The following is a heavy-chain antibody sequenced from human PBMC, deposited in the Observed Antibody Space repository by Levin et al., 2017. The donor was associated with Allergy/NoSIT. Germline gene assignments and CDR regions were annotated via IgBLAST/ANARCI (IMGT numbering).Heavy chain of an antibody. CDR1: GFTFSSYS. J-gene: IGHJ4*02. CDR3: ARGNDDGDYVIDY. V-gene: IGHV3-21*01. Sequence: GESLKISCAASGFTFSSYSMNWVRQAPGKGLEWVSSITSSSSYIYYADPVKGRFTISRDNAKNSLYLQMNSPRAEDTAVYYCARGNDDGDYVIDYWGQGTLVTVSS. D-gene: IGHD4-17*01. CDR2: ITSSSSYI.